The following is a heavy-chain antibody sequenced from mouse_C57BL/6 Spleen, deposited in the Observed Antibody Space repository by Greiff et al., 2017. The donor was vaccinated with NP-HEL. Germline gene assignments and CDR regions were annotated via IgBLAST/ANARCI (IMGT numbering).Heavy chain of an antibody. D-gene: IGHD1-1*01. J-gene: IGHJ2*01. CDR1: GYTFTSYW. Sequence: VQLQQPGAELVKPGASVKLSCKASGYTFTSYWMQWVKQRPGQGLEWIGEIDPSDSYTNYNQKFKGKATLTVDTSSSTAYMQLSSLTSEDSAVYYCARCPYGRDYFDYWGQGTTLTVSS. V-gene: IGHV1-50*01. CDR2: IDPSDSYT. CDR3: ARCPYGRDYFDY.